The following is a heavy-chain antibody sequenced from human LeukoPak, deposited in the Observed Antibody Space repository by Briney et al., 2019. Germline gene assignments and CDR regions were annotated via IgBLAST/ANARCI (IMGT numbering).Heavy chain of an antibody. CDR1: GFTFSSYS. V-gene: IGHV3-21*01. Sequence: GGSPRLSCAASGFTFSSYSMNWVRQAPGKGLEWVSSISSSSSYIYYADSVKGRFTISRDNAKNSLYLQMNSLRAEDTAVYYCARQEQQLPYFDYWGQGTLVTVSS. D-gene: IGHD6-13*01. CDR2: ISSSSSYI. CDR3: ARQEQQLPYFDY. J-gene: IGHJ4*02.